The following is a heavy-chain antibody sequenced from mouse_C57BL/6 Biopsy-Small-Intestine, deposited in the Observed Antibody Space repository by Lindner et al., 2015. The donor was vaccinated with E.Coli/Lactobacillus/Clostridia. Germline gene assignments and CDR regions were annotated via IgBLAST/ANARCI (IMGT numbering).Heavy chain of an antibody. CDR1: GFNIKDYY. CDR2: IDPENGET. CDR3: ARSDGYYAMDY. V-gene: IGHV14-2*01. D-gene: IGHD2-3*01. J-gene: IGHJ4*01. Sequence: VQLQESGAELVKPGASVKLSCTASGFNIKDYYMHWVKQRTEQGLEWIGRIDPENGETKFAPRFQVKATITADTSSNTAYLQLSSLTSEDTAVYYCARSDGYYAMDYWGQGTSVTVSS.